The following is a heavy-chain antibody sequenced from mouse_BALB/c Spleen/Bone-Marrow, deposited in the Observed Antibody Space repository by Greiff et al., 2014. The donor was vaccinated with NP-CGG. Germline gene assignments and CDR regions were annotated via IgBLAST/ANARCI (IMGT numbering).Heavy chain of an antibody. Sequence: DVKLQESGPGLVKPSQSLSLTCTVTGYSITSDYAWNWIRQFPGNKLEWMGYISYSGSTSYNPSLKSRISITRDTSKNQFFLQLNSVTTEDTATYYCARDGYRYDGFAYWGQGTLVTVSA. CDR2: ISYSGST. J-gene: IGHJ3*01. CDR1: GYSITSDYA. D-gene: IGHD2-14*01. V-gene: IGHV3-2*02. CDR3: ARDGYRYDGFAY.